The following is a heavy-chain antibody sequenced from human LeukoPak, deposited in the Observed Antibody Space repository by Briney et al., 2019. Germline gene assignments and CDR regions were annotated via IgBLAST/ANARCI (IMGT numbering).Heavy chain of an antibody. J-gene: IGHJ4*02. Sequence: GGSLRLSCVASGFSFSGYAIHWVRQAPGKGLEWLALISYNGRRKEYADSVRGRFTISRDNSENTLYLQMNSLRAEDTAVYYCAKYATRETFFGDYWGQGTLIAVSS. CDR2: ISYNGRRK. CDR3: AKYATRETFFGDY. D-gene: IGHD2-8*01. CDR1: GFSFSGYA. V-gene: IGHV3-30-3*02.